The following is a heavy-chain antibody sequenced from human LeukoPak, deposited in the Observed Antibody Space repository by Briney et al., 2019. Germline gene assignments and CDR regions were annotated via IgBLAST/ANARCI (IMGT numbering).Heavy chain of an antibody. CDR2: MNPNSGNT. CDR1: GYTFTSYD. Sequence: ASVKVSCKASGYTFTSYDINWVRQATGQGLEWMGWMNPNSGNTGYAQKFQGRVTMTRNTSISTAYMELSSLRSEDTAVYYCARGFYPRGFIAAAGIYYFDYWGQGTLVTVSS. J-gene: IGHJ4*02. D-gene: IGHD6-13*01. V-gene: IGHV1-8*01. CDR3: ARGFYPRGFIAAAGIYYFDY.